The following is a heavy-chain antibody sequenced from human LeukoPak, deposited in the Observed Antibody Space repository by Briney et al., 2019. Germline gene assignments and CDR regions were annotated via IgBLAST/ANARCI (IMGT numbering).Heavy chain of an antibody. D-gene: IGHD3-10*02. J-gene: IGHJ4*02. V-gene: IGHV3-23*01. CDR3: AKGGGLF. CDR1: GFTFSSYA. CDR2: ISGSGGST. Sequence: GGSLRLSCAASGFTFSSYAMSWVRQAPGKGLEWVSAISGSGGSTYYADSVKGRFTISRDNSKNTLYLQMNSRGVEEMAVYYCAKGGGLFGGQGTRVTVSS.